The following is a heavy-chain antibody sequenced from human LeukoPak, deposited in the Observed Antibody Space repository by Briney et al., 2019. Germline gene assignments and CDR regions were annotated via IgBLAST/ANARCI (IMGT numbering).Heavy chain of an antibody. J-gene: IGHJ4*02. CDR1: GFPFSSYG. CDR2: ISYDGSNK. V-gene: IGHV3-30*18. Sequence: GGALGLSFAASGFPFSSYGMDWVRPAPGKGLGGGGVISYDGSNKYYADSVKGRFTISRDNSKNTLYLQMNSLRAEDTAVYYCAKPRYYYYEYYFDYWGQGTLVTVSS. D-gene: IGHD3-10*01. CDR3: AKPRYYYYEYYFDY.